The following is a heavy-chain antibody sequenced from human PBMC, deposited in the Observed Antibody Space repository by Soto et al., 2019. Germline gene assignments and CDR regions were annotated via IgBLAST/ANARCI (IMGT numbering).Heavy chain of an antibody. CDR2: LYNTGST. CDR3: AGMSFTVFGEVIDNFYFYGMDV. J-gene: IGHJ6*02. Sequence: SETLSLTSNVSGGSISSYYWTWIRQPPGKGLEWIGYLYNTGSTNYNPSPKSRVTISLDTSKNQFFLYLSSVTAADTAVYYCAGMSFTVFGEVIDNFYFYGMDVWGQGTTVTVSS. V-gene: IGHV4-59*03. D-gene: IGHD3-3*01. CDR1: GGSISSYY.